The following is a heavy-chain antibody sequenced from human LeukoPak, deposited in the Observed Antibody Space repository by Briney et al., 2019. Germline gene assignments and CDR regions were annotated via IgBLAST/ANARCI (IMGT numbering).Heavy chain of an antibody. CDR3: ARDLKLDGSSGYYAFDI. CDR2: DYYSGSS. Sequence: SETLSLTCTVSGGSITDYYWGWIRQPPGKGLEWIGYDYYSGSSNYNPSLKSRVTISVDTSKNQFSLKMSSVTAADTAVYYCARDLKLDGSSGYYAFDIWGQGTLVTVSS. J-gene: IGHJ4*02. D-gene: IGHD3-22*01. CDR1: GGSITDYY. V-gene: IGHV4-59*01.